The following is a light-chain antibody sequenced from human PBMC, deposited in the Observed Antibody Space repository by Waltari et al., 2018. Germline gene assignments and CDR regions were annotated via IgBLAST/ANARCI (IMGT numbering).Light chain of an antibody. Sequence: DIQMTQSPSNLSASVGDRVTITCRASQSVSNLLAWYQQKPGRAPNLLIYKASSLEGGVPSRFSGSGSGTEFTLTISSLQPDDFATYYCQQYNSYPWTFGQGTKVEIK. CDR3: QQYNSYPWT. V-gene: IGKV1-5*03. CDR2: KAS. CDR1: QSVSNL. J-gene: IGKJ1*01.